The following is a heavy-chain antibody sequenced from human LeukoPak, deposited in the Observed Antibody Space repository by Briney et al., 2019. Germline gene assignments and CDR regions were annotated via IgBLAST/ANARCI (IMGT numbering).Heavy chain of an antibody. V-gene: IGHV4-59*08. D-gene: IGHD6-6*01. CDR2: IYYSGGT. Sequence: SETLSLTCTVSGGSISSYYWTWIRQPPGKGLGLEWIGYIYYSGGTNYNPSLKSRVTISIDTSKNQVSLKLSSVTAADTAVYYCARLWDSSSSLDYWEQGTLVTVSS. CDR3: ARLWDSSSSLDY. J-gene: IGHJ4*02. CDR1: GGSISSYY.